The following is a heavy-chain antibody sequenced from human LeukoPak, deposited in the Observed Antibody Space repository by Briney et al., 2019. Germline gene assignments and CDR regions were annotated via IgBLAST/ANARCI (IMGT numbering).Heavy chain of an antibody. V-gene: IGHV3-48*03. CDR2: ISSSGSTI. CDR1: GFTFSTYE. D-gene: IGHD6-19*01. Sequence: GGSLRLSCAASGFTFSTYEMHCVRQAPGKGLEWVSYISSSGSTIYYADSLKGRFTISRDNAKNSLYLHMTSLRAEDTALYYCARSPSGCHGGEFDYWGQGTLVTVSS. CDR3: ARSPSGCHGGEFDY. J-gene: IGHJ4*02.